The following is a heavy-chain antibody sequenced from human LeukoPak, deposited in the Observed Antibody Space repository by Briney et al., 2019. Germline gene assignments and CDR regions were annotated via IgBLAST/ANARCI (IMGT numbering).Heavy chain of an antibody. Sequence: GSSVKASCKTSGGNSNFFAINWVRQAPGQGLEWMGVIKPMFGTGSIPNIATGDYAQKFQGRLSMNADESSTTAYMELSSLRSGDTAVYFCAREIFDSTSGVSQGFDYWGQGTLVTVSS. CDR1: GGNSNFFA. D-gene: IGHD3-3*01. CDR3: AREIFDSTSGVSQGFDY. CDR2: IKPMFGTG. V-gene: IGHV1-69*01. J-gene: IGHJ4*02.